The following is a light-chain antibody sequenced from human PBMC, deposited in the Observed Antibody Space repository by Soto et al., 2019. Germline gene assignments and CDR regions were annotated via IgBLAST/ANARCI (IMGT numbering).Light chain of an antibody. V-gene: IGKV3-15*01. J-gene: IGKJ2*01. CDR2: AAS. Sequence: EIVMTQSPATLSVSPGERATLSCRASQSITSNLAWYQQKPGQAPRLLIYAASTGATGIPARFSASGSGTEFTLTISSLQSDDYGVYYCHLYNIRPYTFGQGTKLEI. CDR1: QSITSN. CDR3: HLYNIRPYT.